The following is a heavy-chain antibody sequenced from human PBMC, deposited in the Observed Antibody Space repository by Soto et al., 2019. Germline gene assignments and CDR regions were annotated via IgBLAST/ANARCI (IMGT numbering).Heavy chain of an antibody. Sequence: PSETLSLTCTVSGDSLSSGGHYWSWIRQHPGKGLEWIGHIYDSVNTYYSPSLRSRVTISADMSKNQSSLNLRSVTAADTAVYYCARVDHRGYFAILTDYWGQGTLVTVSS. D-gene: IGHD3-9*01. J-gene: IGHJ4*02. CDR1: GDSLSSGGHY. CDR3: ARVDHRGYFAILTDY. CDR2: IYDSVNT. V-gene: IGHV4-31*03.